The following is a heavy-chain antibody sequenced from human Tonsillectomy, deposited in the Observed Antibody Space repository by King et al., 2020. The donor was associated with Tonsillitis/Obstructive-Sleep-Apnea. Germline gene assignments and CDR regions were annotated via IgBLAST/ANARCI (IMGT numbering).Heavy chain of an antibody. Sequence: QLQESGPGLVKPSETLSLTCTVSGVSISSHYWSWIRQPPGKGLEWIGYIHYSGGTNYNPSLKSRVTISVDTSKNQFSLKLSSVTAADTAVYYCARDMVLEAGGDAFDIWGQGTMVTVSS. CDR3: ARDMVLEAGGDAFDI. CDR1: GVSISSHY. CDR2: IHYSGGT. J-gene: IGHJ3*02. D-gene: IGHD2-8*01. V-gene: IGHV4-59*11.